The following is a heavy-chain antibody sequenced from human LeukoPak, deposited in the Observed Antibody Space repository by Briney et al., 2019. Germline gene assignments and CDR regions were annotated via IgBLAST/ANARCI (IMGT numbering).Heavy chain of an antibody. D-gene: IGHD6-13*01. CDR3: TTVATSEQLP. CDR1: GFTFDDYA. J-gene: IGHJ5*02. Sequence: GGSLRLSCAASGFTFDDYAMHWVRQAPGKGLEWVGRIKSKTDGGTTDYAAPVKGRFTISRDDSKNTLYLQMNSLKTEDTAVYYCTTVATSEQLPWGQGTLVTVSS. V-gene: IGHV3-15*01. CDR2: IKSKTDGGTT.